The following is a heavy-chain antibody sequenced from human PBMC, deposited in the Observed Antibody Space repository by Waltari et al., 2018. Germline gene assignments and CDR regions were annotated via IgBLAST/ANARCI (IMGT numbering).Heavy chain of an antibody. CDR1: GGSFSGYY. CDR3: ARQVQLWLREKNFDY. V-gene: IGHV4-34*01. CDR2: INHRGST. J-gene: IGHJ4*02. Sequence: QVQLQQWGAGLLKPSETLSLTCAVYGGSFSGYYWSWIRQPPGKGLEWIGEINHRGSTNYNPSLKSRVTISVDTSKNQFSLKLSSVTAADTAVYYCARQVQLWLREKNFDYWGQGTLVTVSS. D-gene: IGHD5-18*01.